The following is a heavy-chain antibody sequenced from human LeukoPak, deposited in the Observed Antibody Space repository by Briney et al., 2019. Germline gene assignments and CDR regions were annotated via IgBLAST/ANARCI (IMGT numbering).Heavy chain of an antibody. CDR3: ARPLSGSSSWHGDAFDI. Sequence: SETLSLTCTVSGGSISSYYGSWIRQSPGKGLEWIAYIYYSGSTNYNPSLKSRVTISVDTSTNQFSLKLSSVTAADTAVYYCARPLSGSSSWHGDAFDIWGQGTMVTVSS. CDR1: GGSISSYY. J-gene: IGHJ3*02. CDR2: IYYSGST. D-gene: IGHD6-13*01. V-gene: IGHV4-59*08.